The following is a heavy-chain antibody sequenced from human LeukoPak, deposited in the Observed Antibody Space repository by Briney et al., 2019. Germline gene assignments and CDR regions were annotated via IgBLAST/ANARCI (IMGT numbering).Heavy chain of an antibody. CDR3: ANGPLVLSDSDKYGMDV. Sequence: GGSLRLYCAASGFTFSSYAMSWVRQAPGQGLEWVSAISGSGGSTYYADSVKGRFTISRDNSKNTLYLQMNSLRAEDTAVYYCANGPLVLSDSDKYGMDVWGQGTTVTVSS. CDR1: GFTFSSYA. J-gene: IGHJ6*02. D-gene: IGHD5/OR15-5a*01. CDR2: ISGSGGST. V-gene: IGHV3-23*01.